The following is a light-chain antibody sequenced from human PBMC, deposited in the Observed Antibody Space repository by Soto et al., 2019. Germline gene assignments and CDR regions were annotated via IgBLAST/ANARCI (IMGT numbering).Light chain of an antibody. V-gene: IGKV3-11*01. CDR3: QQRSDWPIT. CDR2: DVS. CDR1: QSVGSY. J-gene: IGKJ5*01. Sequence: EIVLTQFPATLSLSPGERATLSCRASQSVGSYLAWYQQKPGQAPRLIMYDVSTRATGIPARFSGSGSGTDFTLTISSLEPEDFAVYSCQQRSDWPITFGQGTRLEIK.